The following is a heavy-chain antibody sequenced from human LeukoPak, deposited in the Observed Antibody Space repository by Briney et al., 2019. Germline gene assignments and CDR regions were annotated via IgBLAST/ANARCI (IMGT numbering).Heavy chain of an antibody. V-gene: IGHV4-4*07. CDR3: ARDEVVVPAARPYYYYSMDV. Sequence: SETLSLTCTVSGGSISSYYWSWIRQPAGKGLEWIGRIYTSGSTNYNPSLKSRVTISVDKSKNQFSLKLSSVTAADTAVYYCARDEVVVPAARPYYYYSMDVWGKGTTVTVSS. CDR1: GGSISSYY. J-gene: IGHJ6*03. CDR2: IYTSGST. D-gene: IGHD2-2*02.